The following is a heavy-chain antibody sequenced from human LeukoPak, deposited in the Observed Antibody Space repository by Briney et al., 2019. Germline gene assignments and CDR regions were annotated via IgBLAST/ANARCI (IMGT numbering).Heavy chain of an antibody. CDR1: GYTFTHYY. Sequence: ASVKVSCKASGYTFTHYYMHWVRQAPGQGLEWMGIINPSGASTSYAQKFQGRVTMTRETSSSTAYMELSRLRSDDTAVYYCARAKVIVPDYWGQGTLVTVSS. CDR2: INPSGAST. D-gene: IGHD5-18*01. V-gene: IGHV1-46*01. CDR3: ARAKVIVPDY. J-gene: IGHJ4*02.